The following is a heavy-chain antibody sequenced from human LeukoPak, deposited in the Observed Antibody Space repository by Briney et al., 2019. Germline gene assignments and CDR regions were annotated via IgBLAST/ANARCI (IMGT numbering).Heavy chain of an antibody. CDR3: AREPAVTIEPNYYYYYYMDV. V-gene: IGHV1-69*01. CDR2: IIPIFGTA. Sequence: GSSVKVSCKXSGGTFSSYAISWVRQAPGQGLEWMGGIIPIFGTANYAQKFQGRVTITADESTSTAYMELSSLRSEDTAVYYCAREPAVTIEPNYYYYYYMDVWGKGTTVTVSS. CDR1: GGTFSSYA. D-gene: IGHD4-17*01. J-gene: IGHJ6*03.